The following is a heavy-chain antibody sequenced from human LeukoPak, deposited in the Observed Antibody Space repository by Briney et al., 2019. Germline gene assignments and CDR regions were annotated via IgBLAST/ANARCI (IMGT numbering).Heavy chain of an antibody. CDR1: GYTFTSYV. Sequence: GSVTVSFKASGYTFTSYVINGVRQATSQGLEGMGWMNPNSGNTGYAQKFQGRVTMTRNTSISTAYMELSSLRSEDTAVYYCARGLKSGEPYYYYGMDVWGQGTTVTVSS. D-gene: IGHD2-21*01. CDR3: ARGLKSGEPYYYYGMDV. V-gene: IGHV1-8*01. CDR2: MNPNSGNT. J-gene: IGHJ6*02.